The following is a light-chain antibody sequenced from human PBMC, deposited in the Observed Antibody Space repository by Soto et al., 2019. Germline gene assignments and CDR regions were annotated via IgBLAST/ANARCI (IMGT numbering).Light chain of an antibody. CDR2: DVS. CDR3: SSYTTSTTLI. CDR1: SSDVGRYKL. V-gene: IGLV2-14*03. J-gene: IGLJ2*01. Sequence: QAASVSGSPGQSITISCTGTSSDVGRYKLVSWYQQHPGKAPKLMIYDVSNRPSGVSNRFSGSKSGNTASLTISGLQAEDEADYYCSSYTTSTTLIFGGGTKVTVL.